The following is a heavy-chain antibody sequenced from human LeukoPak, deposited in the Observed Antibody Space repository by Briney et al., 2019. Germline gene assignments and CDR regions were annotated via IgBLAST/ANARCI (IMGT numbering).Heavy chain of an antibody. V-gene: IGHV3-74*01. Sequence: GGSLRLSCAASGFTFSNYWMHWVRQAPGKGLVWVSRINPDGSSTDYADSVKGRFTIFRDNARNTLYLQMNSLRVEDTAIYYCVRGTNDWTGIDYWGQGTLVTVS. CDR2: INPDGSST. CDR1: GFTFSNYW. D-gene: IGHD2-8*01. J-gene: IGHJ4*02. CDR3: VRGTNDWTGIDY.